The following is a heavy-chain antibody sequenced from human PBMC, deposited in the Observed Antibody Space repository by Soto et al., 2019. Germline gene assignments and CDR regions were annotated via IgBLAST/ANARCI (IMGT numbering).Heavy chain of an antibody. V-gene: IGHV1-69*13. CDR2: IIPIFGTA. CDR1: GGTLSSYA. CDR3: ARDPPDSSFIDWFDP. Sequence: SVNVSCKASGGTLSSYAISWVRQAPGQGLEWMGGIIPIFGTANYAQKFQGRVTITADESTSTAYMELSSLRSEDTAVYYCARDPPDSSFIDWFDPWGQGTLVTVSS. J-gene: IGHJ5*02. D-gene: IGHD6-6*01.